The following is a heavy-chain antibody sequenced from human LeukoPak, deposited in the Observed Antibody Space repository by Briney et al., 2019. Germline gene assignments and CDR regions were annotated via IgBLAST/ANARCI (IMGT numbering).Heavy chain of an antibody. V-gene: IGHV3-30*04. CDR2: ISYDGSNK. J-gene: IGHJ4*02. D-gene: IGHD5-24*01. Sequence: GRSLRLSCAVSGFTFSSYAMHWVRQAPGTGLESVAVISYDGSNKYYAASVTARFTISSDNTKNTTYLQLNRLSAVPPAVSYCSRDYIVDGYNPYDYWGQGALVSDCS. CDR1: GFTFSSYA. CDR3: SRDYIVDGYNPYDY.